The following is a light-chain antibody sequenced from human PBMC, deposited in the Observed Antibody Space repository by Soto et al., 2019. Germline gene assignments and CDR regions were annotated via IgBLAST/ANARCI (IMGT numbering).Light chain of an antibody. Sequence: DIQMTQSPSTLSASLGDRVTITCRASQSITTFLAWYQQRPGKAPKSLIYDRSILEPGVPSRFSGSGSGTEFTLTISSLQSDDFATYYCQQYDNNPWTFGQGTKVDIK. CDR2: DRS. CDR3: QQYDNNPWT. V-gene: IGKV1-5*01. CDR1: QSITTF. J-gene: IGKJ1*01.